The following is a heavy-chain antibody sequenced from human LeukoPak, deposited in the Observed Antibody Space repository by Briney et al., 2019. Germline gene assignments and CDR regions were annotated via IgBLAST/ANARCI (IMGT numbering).Heavy chain of an antibody. CDR2: ISGSGGST. CDR3: AKPPDFLYIVP. J-gene: IGHJ5*02. CDR1: GFTFSDYA. Sequence: RSGGSLRLSCAASGFTFSDYAISWVRQAPGKGLEWVSAISGSGGSTYYADSVKGRFTISRDNSKNTLYLQMNSLRAEDTAVYYCAKPPDFLYIVPWGQGTLVTVSS. V-gene: IGHV3-23*01. D-gene: IGHD2/OR15-2a*01.